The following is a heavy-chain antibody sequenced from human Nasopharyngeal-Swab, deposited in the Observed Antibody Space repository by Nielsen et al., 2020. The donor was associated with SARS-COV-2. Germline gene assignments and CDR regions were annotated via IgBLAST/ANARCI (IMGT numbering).Heavy chain of an antibody. D-gene: IGHD3-22*01. CDR3: ARDQIPSYYYDSSGQNQIDY. Sequence: GGSLRLSCAASGFTFSSYSMNWVRQAPGKGLEWVSSISSSSSYIYYADSVKGRFTISRDNAKISLYLQMNSLRAEDTAVYYSARDQIPSYYYDSSGQNQIDYWGQGTLVTVSS. CDR1: GFTFSSYS. J-gene: IGHJ4*02. V-gene: IGHV3-21*01. CDR2: ISSSSSYI.